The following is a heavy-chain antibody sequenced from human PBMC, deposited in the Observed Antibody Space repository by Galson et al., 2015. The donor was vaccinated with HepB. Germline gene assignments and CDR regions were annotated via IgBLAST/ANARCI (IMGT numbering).Heavy chain of an antibody. D-gene: IGHD3-10*01. V-gene: IGHV3-23*01. CDR2: ISGSGGST. J-gene: IGHJ2*01. CDR3: AKLITMVRGVIRSGLWYFDL. Sequence: SLRLSCAASGFTFSSYAMSWVRQAPGKGLEWVSAISGSGGSTYYADSVKGRFTISRDNSKNTLYLQMNSLRAEDTAVYYCAKLITMVRGVIRSGLWYFDLWGRGTLVTVSS. CDR1: GFTFSSYA.